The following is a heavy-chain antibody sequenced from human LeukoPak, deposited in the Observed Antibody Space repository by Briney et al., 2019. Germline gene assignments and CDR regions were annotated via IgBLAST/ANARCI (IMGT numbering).Heavy chain of an antibody. Sequence: GASVKVSCKASGYTFTSYGISWVRQAPGQGLEWMGWISGYNGNANYAQKLQGRVTMTTDTSTSTAYMELRSLRSDDTAVYFCARDACQHKLGYCTGGSCYLNYWGQGTLVTVSS. CDR3: ARDACQHKLGYCTGGSCYLNY. CDR2: ISGYNGNA. V-gene: IGHV1-18*01. CDR1: GYTFTSYG. J-gene: IGHJ4*02. D-gene: IGHD2-15*01.